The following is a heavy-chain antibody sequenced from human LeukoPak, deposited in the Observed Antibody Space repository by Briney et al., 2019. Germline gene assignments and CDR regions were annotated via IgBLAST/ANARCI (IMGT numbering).Heavy chain of an antibody. CDR1: VYTFTSYG. CDR3: ARTPRRLDYFDY. D-gene: IGHD2-15*01. Sequence: SVKVSCKASVYTFTSYGISWVRQAPGQGLEWMGWISAYNGSTNYAQKLQGRVTMTTDTSTSTAYMELRSLRSDDTAVYYCARTPRRLDYFDYWGQGTLVTVSS. CDR2: ISAYNGST. J-gene: IGHJ4*02. V-gene: IGHV1-18*01.